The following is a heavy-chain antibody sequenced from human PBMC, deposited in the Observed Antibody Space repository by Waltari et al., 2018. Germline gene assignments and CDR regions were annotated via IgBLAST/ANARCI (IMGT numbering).Heavy chain of an antibody. V-gene: IGHV3-30-3*01. CDR1: GFTFSSYA. CDR2: ISYDGSNK. CDR3: ARGPSWFANSNWYFDL. J-gene: IGHJ2*01. D-gene: IGHD3-10*01. Sequence: QVQLVESGGGVVQPGRSLRLSCAASGFTFSSYAMHWVRQAPGKGLEWVAVISYDGSNKYYADSVKGRFTISRDNSKNTLYLQMNSLRAEDTAVYYCARGPSWFANSNWYFDLWGRGTLVTVSS.